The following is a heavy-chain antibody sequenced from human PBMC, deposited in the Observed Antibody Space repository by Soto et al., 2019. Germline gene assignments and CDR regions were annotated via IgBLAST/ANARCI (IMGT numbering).Heavy chain of an antibody. V-gene: IGHV4-31*03. CDR2: IYYSGNT. J-gene: IGHJ6*02. CDR3: ARDRLMATAGTARHYFGLDV. Sequence: SETLSLTCTVSGGSIRSGGYYWSWVRQNPRKGLEWNGNIYYSGNTYYNPSLKSRLTISVDTSKNQFSLNLSSVTAADTAVYYCARDRLMATAGTARHYFGLDVWGQGTTVTVSS. CDR1: GGSIRSGGYY. D-gene: IGHD5-18*01.